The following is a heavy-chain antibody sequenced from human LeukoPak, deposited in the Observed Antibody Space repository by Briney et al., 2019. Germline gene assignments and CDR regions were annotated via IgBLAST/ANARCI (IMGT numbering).Heavy chain of an antibody. CDR3: ARSSVIELELGSYYMDV. D-gene: IGHD1-7*01. CDR1: GYTFTSYY. V-gene: IGHV1-46*01. Sequence: GASVKVSCKASGYTFTSYYMHWVRQAPGQGLEWMGIINPSGGSTSYAQKFQGRVTMTRDTSTSTVYMELSSLRPEDTVVYYCARSSVIELELGSYYMDVWGKGTTVTVSS. CDR2: INPSGGST. J-gene: IGHJ6*03.